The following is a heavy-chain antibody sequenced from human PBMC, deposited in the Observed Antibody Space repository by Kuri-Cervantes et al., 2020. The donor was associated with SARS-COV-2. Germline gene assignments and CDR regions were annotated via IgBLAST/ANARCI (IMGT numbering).Heavy chain of an antibody. J-gene: IGHJ4*02. CDR2: INHSGST. CDR1: GGSFSGYY. CDR3: ARVFGGYYCGGDCYFDY. V-gene: IGHV4-34*01. D-gene: IGHD2-21*02. Sequence: SETLSLTCAVYGGSFSGYYWSWIRQPPGKGLEWIGEINHSGSTNYNPSLKSRVTVSVDTSKNQFSLKLSSVTAADTAVYYCARVFGGYYCGGDCYFDYWGQGTLVTVSS.